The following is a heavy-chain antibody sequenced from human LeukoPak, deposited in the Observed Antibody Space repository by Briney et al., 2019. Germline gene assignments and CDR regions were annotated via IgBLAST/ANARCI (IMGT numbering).Heavy chain of an antibody. Sequence: GASVKVSCKASGYTFTGYYMHWVRQAPGQGLEWMGWINPNSGGTNYAQKFQGRVTMTRDTSISTAYMELSRLRSDDTAVYYCARDQLISGSWTYYYYGTDVWGQGTTVTVSS. D-gene: IGHD3-10*01. CDR1: GYTFTGYY. V-gene: IGHV1-2*02. J-gene: IGHJ6*01. CDR3: ARDQLISGSWTYYYYGTDV. CDR2: INPNSGGT.